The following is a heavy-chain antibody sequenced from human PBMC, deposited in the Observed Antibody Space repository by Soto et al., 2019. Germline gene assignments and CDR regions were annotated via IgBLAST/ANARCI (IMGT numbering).Heavy chain of an antibody. V-gene: IGHV4-4*02. D-gene: IGHD3-22*01. J-gene: IGHJ4*02. CDR1: GNSISTTNW. CDR2: IYHSGTS. Sequence: QVELQESGPGLVKPSGTLSLTCAVFGNSISTTNWWSWVRQSPGKGLEWIGEIYHSGTSNYNPSRKRRVTISLDKSKNQFSLKLSSVTAADTAVYYCARDVGYHYDGSPSGQFDFWGQGTLVSVSS. CDR3: ARDVGYHYDGSPSGQFDF.